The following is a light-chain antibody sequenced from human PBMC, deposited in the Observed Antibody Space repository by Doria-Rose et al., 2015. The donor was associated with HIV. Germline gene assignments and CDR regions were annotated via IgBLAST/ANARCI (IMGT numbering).Light chain of an antibody. V-gene: IGKV1-5*03. CDR2: KAS. Sequence: RMTQPPSTLSASVGDRVTITCRASQSISNWLAWYQQRPGKPPRLLIYKASSLESGVPSRFSGSGSGTEFTLTISSLQADDVATYYCQQYNAYPYTFGQGTKLAIK. J-gene: IGKJ2*01. CDR1: QSISNW. CDR3: QQYNAYPYT.